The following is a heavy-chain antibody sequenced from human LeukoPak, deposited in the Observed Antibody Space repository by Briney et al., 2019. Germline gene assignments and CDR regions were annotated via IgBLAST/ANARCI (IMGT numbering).Heavy chain of an antibody. CDR1: GGSISSYY. D-gene: IGHD5-18*01. CDR3: ASGGYSYGDHYFDY. Sequence: TSETLSLTCTVSGGSISSYYWSWIRQPPGKGLEWIGYIYYSGSTNYNPSPKSRVTISVDTSKNQFSLKLSSVTAADTAVYYCASGGYSYGDHYFDYWGQGTLVTVSS. V-gene: IGHV4-59*01. CDR2: IYYSGST. J-gene: IGHJ4*02.